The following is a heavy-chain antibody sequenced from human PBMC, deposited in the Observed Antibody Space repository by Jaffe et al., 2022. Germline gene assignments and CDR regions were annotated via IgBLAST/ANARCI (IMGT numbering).Heavy chain of an antibody. Sequence: QVQLVQSGAEVKKPGSSVKVSCKASGGTFSSYAISWVRQAPGQGLEWMGGIIPIFGTANYAQKFQGRVTITADESTSTAYMELSSLRSEDTAVYYCARDFAVITFGGVIDNLFDPWGQGTLVTVSS. CDR3: ARDFAVITFGGVIDNLFDP. V-gene: IGHV1-69*01. J-gene: IGHJ5*02. CDR2: IIPIFGTA. D-gene: IGHD3-16*02. CDR1: GGTFSSYA.